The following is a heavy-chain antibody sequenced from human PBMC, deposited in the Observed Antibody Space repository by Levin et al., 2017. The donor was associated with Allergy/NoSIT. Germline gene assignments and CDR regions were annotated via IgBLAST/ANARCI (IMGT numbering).Heavy chain of an antibody. V-gene: IGHV1-2*02. CDR2: INPNSGGT. D-gene: IGHD4-17*01. Sequence: GESLKISCKASGYTFTGYYMHWVRQAPGQGLEWMGWINPNSGGTNYAQKFQGRVTMTRDTSISTAYMELSRLRSDDTAVYYCARVRNDYGDYVHFYWYFDLWGRGTLVTVSS. CDR3: ARVRNDYGDYVHFYWYFDL. CDR1: GYTFTGYY. J-gene: IGHJ2*01.